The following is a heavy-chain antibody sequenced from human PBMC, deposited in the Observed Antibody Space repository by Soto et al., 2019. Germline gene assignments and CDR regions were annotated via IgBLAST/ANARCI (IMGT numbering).Heavy chain of an antibody. Sequence: QVQLVQSGAEVKKPGSSVRVSCKASGDTFSRYTVNWVRQAPRQGLEWMGGIIPRFGTTNFAPTLQGRVTITADESMGTVYMELSSMRSADTALYYCARGRGLYNSGRSQLDYWGQGTLVTVSS. V-gene: IGHV1-69*01. D-gene: IGHD1-1*01. CDR1: GDTFSRYT. CDR2: IIPRFGTT. CDR3: ARGRGLYNSGRSQLDY. J-gene: IGHJ4*02.